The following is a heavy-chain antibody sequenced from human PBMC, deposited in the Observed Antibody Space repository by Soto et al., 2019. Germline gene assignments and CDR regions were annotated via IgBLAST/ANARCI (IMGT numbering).Heavy chain of an antibody. V-gene: IGHV3-23*01. D-gene: IGHD3-22*01. CDR2: ISVSGGRT. Sequence: GGSLRLSCAATGFTFSSYAVSWVRQAPGKWLEWVSAISVSGGRTYYADSVKGRFTMSRDNSKNTLYLQMNSLRAEETDVYYCAKYFYDSSGYYLWAPDDFDIWGQGTMVTVSS. CDR1: GFTFSSYA. J-gene: IGHJ3*02. CDR3: AKYFYDSSGYYLWAPDDFDI.